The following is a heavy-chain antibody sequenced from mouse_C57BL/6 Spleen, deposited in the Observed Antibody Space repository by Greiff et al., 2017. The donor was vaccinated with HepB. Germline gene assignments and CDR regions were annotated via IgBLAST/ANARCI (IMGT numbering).Heavy chain of an antibody. J-gene: IGHJ2*01. CDR2: IYPGDGDT. Sequence: VQLQESGPELVKPGASVKISCKASGYEFSSSWMNWVKQRPGKGLEWIGRIYPGDGDTNYNGKFKGKATLTADKSSSTAYMQLSSLTSEDSAVYFCARSADYDGDPRFDYWGQGTTLTVSS. V-gene: IGHV1-82*01. CDR3: ARSADYDGDPRFDY. CDR1: GYEFSSSW. D-gene: IGHD2-4*01.